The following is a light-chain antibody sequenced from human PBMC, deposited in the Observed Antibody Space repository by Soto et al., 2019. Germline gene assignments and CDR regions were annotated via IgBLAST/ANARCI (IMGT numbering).Light chain of an antibody. Sequence: DIVLTQSPGTLSLSPGERATLSCRASQSVTNSHLAWYQQKPGQAPRLLIYGASNRATGIPDRFSGSGSGTEFTLTISSLQSEDFAVYYCQQHNNWPFTFGQGTKLEIK. CDR2: GAS. CDR1: QSVTNSH. J-gene: IGKJ2*01. CDR3: QQHNNWPFT. V-gene: IGKV3D-15*01.